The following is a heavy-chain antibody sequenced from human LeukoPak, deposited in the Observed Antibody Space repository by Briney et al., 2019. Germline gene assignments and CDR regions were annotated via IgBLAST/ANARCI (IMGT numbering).Heavy chain of an antibody. D-gene: IGHD3-3*01. CDR3: ARDNALRFLEWLSSRYYYYYYMDV. V-gene: IGHV1-18*04. CDR2: ISAYNGNT. CDR1: GYNFKGYY. Sequence: ASVKVSCKASGYNFKGYYIFWVRQAPGQGLEWMGWISAYNGNTNYAQKLQGRVTMTTDTSTSTAYMELRSLRSDDTAVYYCARDNALRFLEWLSSRYYYYYYMDVWGKGTTVTVSS. J-gene: IGHJ6*03.